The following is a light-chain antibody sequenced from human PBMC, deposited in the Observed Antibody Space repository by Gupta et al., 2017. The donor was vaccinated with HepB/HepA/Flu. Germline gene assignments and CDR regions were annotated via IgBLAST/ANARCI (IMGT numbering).Light chain of an antibody. V-gene: IGKV3-15*01. CDR1: QSVSSN. CDR3: QQYNNWPDT. Sequence: EIVMTQSPATLSVSPGERATLSCRASQSVSSNLAWYQQKPGQAPRLLIYGASTRAPGIPARFSGSGYGTEFTLTISSLQSEDFAVYYCQQYNNWPDTFGQGTKVEIK. J-gene: IGKJ2*01. CDR2: GAS.